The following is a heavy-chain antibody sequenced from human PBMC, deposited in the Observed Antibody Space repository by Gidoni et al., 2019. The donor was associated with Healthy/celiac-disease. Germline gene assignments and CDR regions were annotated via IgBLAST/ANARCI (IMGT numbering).Heavy chain of an antibody. J-gene: IGHJ5*02. V-gene: IGHV2-26*01. CDR1: GFSLSNARMG. D-gene: IGHD2-8*01. Sequence: QVTLKESGPVLVQPTETLTLTCTVSGFSLSNARMGVSWIRQPPGKALEWLAHIFSNDEKSYSTSLKSRLTISKDTSKSQVVLTMTNMDPVDTATYYCARSLMVYAMGAWFDPWGQGTLVTVSS. CDR2: IFSNDEK. CDR3: ARSLMVYAMGAWFDP.